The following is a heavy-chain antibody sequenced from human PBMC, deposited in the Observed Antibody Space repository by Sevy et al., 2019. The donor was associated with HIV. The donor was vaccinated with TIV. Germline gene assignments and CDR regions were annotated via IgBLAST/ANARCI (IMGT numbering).Heavy chain of an antibody. CDR3: AKGLGMVQGALLSDDV. J-gene: IGHJ3*01. Sequence: GGSLRLSCAASGFTFSNYGMHWVRQAPGKGLEWVAFIRYDGSTKYYVDSVKGRFTVSRDNSKNTLYLQMNSLRGEDTSLHYCAKGLGMVQGALLSDDVWGQGTMVTVSS. D-gene: IGHD3-10*01. CDR1: GFTFSNYG. CDR2: IRYDGSTK. V-gene: IGHV3-30*02.